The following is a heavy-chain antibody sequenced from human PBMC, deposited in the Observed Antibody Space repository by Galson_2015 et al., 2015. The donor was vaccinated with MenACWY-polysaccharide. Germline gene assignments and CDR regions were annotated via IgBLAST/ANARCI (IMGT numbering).Heavy chain of an antibody. J-gene: IGHJ4*02. CDR2: IYRDDEK. Sequence: PALVKPTQTLTLTCTFSGFSLSTTEVGVGWIRQSPGKALEWLAVIYRDDEKRYSPSLKTRLTITKDTSRSQVVLTMTNMDPVDTGTYHCAHSRYSTNGVYYRGIADYWGQGTLVTVPS. V-gene: IGHV2-5*02. CDR1: GFSLSTTEVG. CDR3: AHSRYSTNGVYYRGIADY. D-gene: IGHD2-8*01.